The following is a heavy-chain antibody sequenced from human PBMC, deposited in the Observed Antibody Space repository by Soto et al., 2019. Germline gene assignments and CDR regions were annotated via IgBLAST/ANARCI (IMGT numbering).Heavy chain of an antibody. J-gene: IGHJ4*02. V-gene: IGHV4-34*01. CDR2: IDHSGST. CDR1: GGSFSGYY. D-gene: IGHD2-2*01. CDR3: ERGPEMVVVTAAPSPFDY. Sequence: SETLSLTCAVYGGSFSGYYWSWIRQPPGKGLEWIGEIDHSGSTNYNPSLKSRVTISVDTSKNQFSLKLSSVTAADTAVYYCERGPEMVVVTAAPSPFDYWGKGPLGTVSS.